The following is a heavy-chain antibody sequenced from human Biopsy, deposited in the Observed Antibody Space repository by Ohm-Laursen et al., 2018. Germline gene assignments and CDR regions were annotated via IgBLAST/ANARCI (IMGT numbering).Heavy chain of an antibody. D-gene: IGHD3-10*01. CDR2: IIPIVGIT. V-gene: IGHV1-69*04. Sequence: SSVKVSCKVSGDTFSRSAFFWVRQAPGQGLVYLGRIIPIVGITNHAQTFQGRITLTADKSTFMVYMELSRLRSDDTAIYYCARGGSGSGYYGMDVWGQGATVGVSS. CDR3: ARGGSGSGYYGMDV. J-gene: IGHJ6*02. CDR1: GDTFSRSA.